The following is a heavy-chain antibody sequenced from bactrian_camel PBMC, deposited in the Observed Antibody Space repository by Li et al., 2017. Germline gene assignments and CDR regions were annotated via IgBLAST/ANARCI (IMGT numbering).Heavy chain of an antibody. CDR3: ATGYGSSSLSTP. D-gene: IGHD6*01. V-gene: IGHV3S1*01. J-gene: IGHJ4*01. CDR2: INSGGITT. CDR1: GFFFRIYW. Sequence: QLVESGGGLVQPGGSLRLSCAASGFFFRIYWMHWVRQAPGKGLEWVSSINSGGITTYYADSVKGRFTISRDNAKNTMYLQMNSLKSEDTALYYCATGYGSSSLSTPRGQGTQVTVS.